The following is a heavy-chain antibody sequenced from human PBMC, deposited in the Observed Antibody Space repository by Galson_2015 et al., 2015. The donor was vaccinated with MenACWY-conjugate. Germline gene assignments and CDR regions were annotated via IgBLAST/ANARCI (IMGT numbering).Heavy chain of an antibody. J-gene: IGHJ6*02. Sequence: SETLSLTCAVYGGSFSGYYWSWIRQPPGKGLEWIGEINHSGSTNYNPSLKSRVTISVDTSKNQFSLKLSSVTAADRAVYYCARNRRYYGSGSYYGMDVWGQGTTVTVSS. CDR3: ARNRRYYGSGSYYGMDV. CDR2: INHSGST. V-gene: IGHV4-34*01. D-gene: IGHD3-10*01. CDR1: GGSFSGYY.